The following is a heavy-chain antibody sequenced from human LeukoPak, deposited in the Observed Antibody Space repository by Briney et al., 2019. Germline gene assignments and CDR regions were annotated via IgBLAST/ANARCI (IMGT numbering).Heavy chain of an antibody. V-gene: IGHV1-46*01. CDR2: INPSGGST. Sequence: ASVKVSCKASGYTFTIYYMHWVRQAPGQGLEWMGLINPSGGSTRYAQKFQGRDTITRDMSTSTAYMELSSLRSEDTAVYYCARGYSYGRYYYYMDVWGKGTTFTISS. CDR1: GYTFTIYY. D-gene: IGHD5-18*01. CDR3: ARGYSYGRYYYYMDV. J-gene: IGHJ6*03.